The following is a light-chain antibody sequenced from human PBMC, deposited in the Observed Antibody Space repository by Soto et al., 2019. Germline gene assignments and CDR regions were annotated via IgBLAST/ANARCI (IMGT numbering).Light chain of an antibody. Sequence: QSALTQPASVSGAPGQSITISCTGTSSDVGTYNLVSWYQHHPGTAPKLMIYEGSKRPSGVSNRFSGSKSGNTASLTISGLHAEDEADYYCCSYAGRSTYVFGAGTKLTVL. J-gene: IGLJ1*01. CDR2: EGS. V-gene: IGLV2-23*01. CDR1: SSDVGTYNL. CDR3: CSYAGRSTYV.